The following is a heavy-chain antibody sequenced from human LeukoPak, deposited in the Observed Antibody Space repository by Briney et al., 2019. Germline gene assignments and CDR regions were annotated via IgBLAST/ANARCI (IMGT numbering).Heavy chain of an antibody. Sequence: PSETLSLTCAVYGGSFSGYYWSWIRQPPGKGLEWIGEINHSGSTNYNPSLKSRVTISVDTSKNQFSLKLSSVTAADTAVYYCARGVAQYYHRRSYFDYWGQGTLVTVSS. V-gene: IGHV4-34*01. J-gene: IGHJ4*02. CDR1: GGSFSGYY. D-gene: IGHD3-22*01. CDR2: INHSGST. CDR3: ARGVAQYYHRRSYFDY.